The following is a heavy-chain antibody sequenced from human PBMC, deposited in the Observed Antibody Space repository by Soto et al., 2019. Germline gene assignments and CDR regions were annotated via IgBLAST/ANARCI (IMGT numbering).Heavy chain of an antibody. Sequence: ASVKVSCTASGYTFTSYGISWVRQAPGQGLEWMGWISAYNGNTNYAQKLEGRVTMTTDTSTSTAYMELRSLRSDDTAVYYCARRAQPSSGWYRYYYYYGMDVWGQGTTVTVSS. CDR1: GYTFTSYG. V-gene: IGHV1-18*04. J-gene: IGHJ6*02. CDR3: ARRAQPSSGWYRYYYYYGMDV. CDR2: ISAYNGNT. D-gene: IGHD6-19*01.